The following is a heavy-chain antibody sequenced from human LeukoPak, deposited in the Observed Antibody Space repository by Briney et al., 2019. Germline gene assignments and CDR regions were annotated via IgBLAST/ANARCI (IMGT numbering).Heavy chain of an antibody. CDR3: AKLSGYHVYDY. D-gene: IGHD5-12*01. CDR1: GFTFSSYG. V-gene: IGHV3-30*18. J-gene: IGHJ4*02. Sequence: GGSLRLSCAASGFTFSSYGMHWVRQAPGKGLEWVAVISYDGSNKYYADSVKGRFTISRDNSKNTPYLQMNSLRAEDTAVYYCAKLSGYHVYDYWGQGTLVTVSS. CDR2: ISYDGSNK.